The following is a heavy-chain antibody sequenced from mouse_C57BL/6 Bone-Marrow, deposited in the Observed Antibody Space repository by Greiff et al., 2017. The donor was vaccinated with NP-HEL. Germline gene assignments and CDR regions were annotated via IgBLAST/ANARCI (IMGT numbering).Heavy chain of an antibody. Sequence: QVQLKQPGAELVKPGASVKMSCKASGYTFTSYWITWVKQRPGQGLEWIGDIYPGSGSTNYNEKFKSKATLTVDTSSSTAYMQLSSLTSEDSAVYYCARRGELVPYAMDYWRQGTSVTVSS. CDR1: GYTFTSYW. CDR3: ARRGELVPYAMDY. V-gene: IGHV1-55*01. CDR2: IYPGSGST. D-gene: IGHD4-1*01. J-gene: IGHJ4*01.